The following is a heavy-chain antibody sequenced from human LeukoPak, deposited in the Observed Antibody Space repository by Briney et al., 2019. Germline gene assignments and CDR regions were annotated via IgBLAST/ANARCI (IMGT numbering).Heavy chain of an antibody. Sequence: GGSLRLSCAASGFTFSSYSMNWVRQAPGKGLEWDSYISSSSSTIYYADSVKGRFTISRDNSKNTLYLQMKSLRAEDTAVYYCAKGGGYEAQYYYYYLDVWGKGATVTISS. D-gene: IGHD5-12*01. CDR3: AKGGGYEAQYYYYYLDV. V-gene: IGHV3-48*01. CDR2: ISSSSSTI. CDR1: GFTFSSYS. J-gene: IGHJ6*03.